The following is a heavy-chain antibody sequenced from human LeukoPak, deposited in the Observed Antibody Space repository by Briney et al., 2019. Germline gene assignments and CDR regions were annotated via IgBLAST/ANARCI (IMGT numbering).Heavy chain of an antibody. J-gene: IGHJ6*03. D-gene: IGHD4/OR15-4a*01. CDR1: GYTFTSYA. Sequence: ASVKVSCKTSGYTFTSYAISWVRQAPGHGLEYMGRIAVYNGNTKYVQNLQGRVTMTTDTSTSTAYMELRSLRSDDTAVYYCARVGAWPPLYYYYYMDVWGKGTTVTISS. V-gene: IGHV1-18*01. CDR3: ARVGAWPPLYYYYYMDV. CDR2: IAVYNGNT.